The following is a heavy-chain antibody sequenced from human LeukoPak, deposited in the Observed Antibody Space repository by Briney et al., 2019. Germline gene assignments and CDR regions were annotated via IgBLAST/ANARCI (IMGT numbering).Heavy chain of an antibody. Sequence: ASVKVSCKASGYSFTSYGIRWVRQAPGQGLEWMGWISTYNANTNYALKLQGRVTLTTDTSTNTAYMELKSLRSDDTAVYYCAREECSIGVCYPSGYWGQGTLVTVSS. CDR2: ISTYNANT. J-gene: IGHJ4*02. CDR3: AREECSIGVCYPSGY. V-gene: IGHV1-18*01. CDR1: GYSFTSYG. D-gene: IGHD2-8*01.